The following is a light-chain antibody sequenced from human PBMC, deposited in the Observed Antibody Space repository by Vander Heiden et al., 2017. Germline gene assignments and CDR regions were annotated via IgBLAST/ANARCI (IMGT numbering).Light chain of an antibody. V-gene: IGLV3-21*03. CDR3: QVWDDTSGV. CDR2: DDS. Sequence: SYFLTQPPSVSVAPGKPARITCGGNNLGTTSVHWYQQKPGQAPVLVVYDDSDRPSGIPDRLSGSNSGNTATLTITRVEAGDEADYYCQVWDDTSGVFGGGTKLTVL. J-gene: IGLJ3*02. CDR1: NLGTTS.